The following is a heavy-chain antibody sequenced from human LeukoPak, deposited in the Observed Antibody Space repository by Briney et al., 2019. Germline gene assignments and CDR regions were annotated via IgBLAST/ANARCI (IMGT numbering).Heavy chain of an antibody. Sequence: PSETLSLTCAVYGGSFSGYYWSWIRQPPGKGLEWIGEINHSGSTNYNPSLKSRVTISVDTSKNQFSLKLSSVTAADTAVYYCARGGGAGAGTGDYWGQGTLVTVS. J-gene: IGHJ4*02. CDR2: INHSGST. CDR1: GGSFSGYY. D-gene: IGHD6-19*01. CDR3: ARGGGAGAGTGDY. V-gene: IGHV4-34*01.